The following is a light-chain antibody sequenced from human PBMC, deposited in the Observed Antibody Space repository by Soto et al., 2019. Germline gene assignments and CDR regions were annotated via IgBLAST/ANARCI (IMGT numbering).Light chain of an antibody. CDR2: DAS. V-gene: IGKV1-13*02. J-gene: IGKJ5*01. CDR1: QGIAST. Sequence: AIQLTQSPSSLSASVGDRVTITCRASQGIASTLAWYQQKPGKAPNLLIYDASSLESGVPSRFSGSGSGTDFTLTISSLLPEFFATDYRRQFNSYPTPCAQGTRLEIK. CDR3: RQFNSYPTP.